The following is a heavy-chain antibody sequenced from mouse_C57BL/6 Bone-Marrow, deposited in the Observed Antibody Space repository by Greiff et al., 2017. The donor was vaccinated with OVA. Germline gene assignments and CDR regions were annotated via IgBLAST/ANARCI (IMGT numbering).Heavy chain of an antibody. CDR2: ISNGGGST. V-gene: IGHV5-12*01. Sequence: EVQRVESGGGLVQPGGSLKLSCAASGFTFSDYYMYWVRQTPEKRLEWVAYISNGGGSTYYPDTVKGRFIISRDNAKNTLYLQMSRLKSEDTAMYYCARQAWYFDVWGTGTTVTVSA. J-gene: IGHJ1*03. CDR3: ARQAWYFDV. CDR1: GFTFSDYY.